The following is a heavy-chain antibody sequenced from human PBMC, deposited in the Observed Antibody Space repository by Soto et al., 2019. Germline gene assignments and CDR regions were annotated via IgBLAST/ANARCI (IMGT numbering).Heavy chain of an antibody. Sequence: EVQLVESGGGLVQPGRSLRLSCAASGFTFDDYAMHWVRQAPGKGLEWVSGISWNSGSIGYADFVKGRFTIYRDKAKNYLYLQMHSLRDEDTALYYCAKGPITIFGVVMSYYYYYMDVWGTGTTVTVSS. CDR3: AKGPITIFGVVMSYYYYYMDV. J-gene: IGHJ6*03. CDR2: ISWNSGSI. D-gene: IGHD3-3*01. V-gene: IGHV3-9*01. CDR1: GFTFDDYA.